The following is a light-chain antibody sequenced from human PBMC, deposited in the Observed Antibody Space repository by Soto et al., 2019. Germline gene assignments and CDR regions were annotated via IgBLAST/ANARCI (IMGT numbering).Light chain of an antibody. V-gene: IGKV1-39*01. J-gene: IGKJ1*01. CDR1: QSISSY. Sequence: DIQMTQSPSSLSASVGDRVTITCRASQSISSYLNWYQQKPAKAPKLLIYAASSLQSGVPSRFSGSGSGTDFTLTISSLQPEDFATYYCQQSYSTPQTFGQGTKVDIK. CDR3: QQSYSTPQT. CDR2: AAS.